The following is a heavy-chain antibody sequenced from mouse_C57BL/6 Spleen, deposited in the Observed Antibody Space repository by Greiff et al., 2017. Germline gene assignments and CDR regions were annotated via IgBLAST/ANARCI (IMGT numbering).Heavy chain of an antibody. V-gene: IGHV2-9-1*01. CDR1: GFSLTSYA. J-gene: IGHJ4*01. Sequence: VMLVESGPGLVAPSQSLSNTCTVSGFSLTSYAISWVRQPPGKGLEWLGVIWTGGGTNYNSALKSRLSISKDNSKSQVFLKMNSLQTDDTARYYCARREGSHYYAMDYWGQGTSVTVSS. CDR2: IWTGGGT. CDR3: ARREGSHYYAMDY.